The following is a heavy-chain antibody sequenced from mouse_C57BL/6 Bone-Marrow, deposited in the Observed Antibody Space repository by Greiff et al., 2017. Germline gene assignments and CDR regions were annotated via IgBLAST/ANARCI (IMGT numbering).Heavy chain of an antibody. CDR3: ARHCYGSSFDY. CDR1: GFTFSSYG. D-gene: IGHD1-1*01. CDR2: ISSGGSYP. Sequence: EVHLVESGGDLVKPGGSLKLSCAASGFTFSSYGMSWVRPTPDKRLEWVATISSGGSYPYYPDHVKGRFTISRDKAKNTLYLRMSSLKTEDTAMYYCARHCYGSSFDYGGQGTTLTVSS. J-gene: IGHJ2*01. V-gene: IGHV5-6*01.